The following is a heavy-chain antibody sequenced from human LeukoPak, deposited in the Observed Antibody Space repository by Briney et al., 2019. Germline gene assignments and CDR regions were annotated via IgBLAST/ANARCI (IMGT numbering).Heavy chain of an antibody. CDR3: TTYVGAYSNWGDYYYYYMDV. Sequence: GGSLRLSCAASGFTFSDYYMSWVRQAPGKGLEWVGRIKSKTDGGTTDYAAPVKGRFTISREDSKNTLYLQMNSLKTEDTAVYYCTTYVGAYSNWGDYYYYYMDVWGKGTTVTVSS. D-gene: IGHD4-11*01. J-gene: IGHJ6*03. V-gene: IGHV3-15*01. CDR2: IKSKTDGGTT. CDR1: GFTFSDYY.